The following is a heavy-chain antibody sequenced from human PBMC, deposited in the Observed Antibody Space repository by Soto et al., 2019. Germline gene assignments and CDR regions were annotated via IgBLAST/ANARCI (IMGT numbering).Heavy chain of an antibody. CDR2: VYRTGST. Sequence: QVQLQESGPGLVKPSGTLSLTCAVPGGSISTSNWWSWVRQPPGKGLEWIGEVYRTGSTTYNPPLESRPTKTVDKSKKQFSLKLTSVTAADTAVYYGARALATIAAAAIFDCWGQGTLVTVSS. CDR1: GGSISTSNW. D-gene: IGHD6-13*01. V-gene: IGHV4-4*02. J-gene: IGHJ4*02. CDR3: ARALATIAAAAIFDC.